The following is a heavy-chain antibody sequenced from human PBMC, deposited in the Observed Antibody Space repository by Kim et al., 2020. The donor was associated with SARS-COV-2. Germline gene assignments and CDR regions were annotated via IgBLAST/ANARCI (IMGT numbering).Heavy chain of an antibody. CDR1: GFTFSNAW. CDR2: IKSKTDGGTT. J-gene: IGHJ6*02. D-gene: IGHD3-9*01. V-gene: IGHV3-15*01. CDR3: TTLLRYFDWLGVKYYYYGWDV. Sequence: GGSLRLSCAASGFTFSNAWMSWVRQAPGKGLEWVGRIKSKTDGGTTDYAAPVKGRFTISRDDSKNTLYLQMNSLKTEDTAVYYCTTLLRYFDWLGVKYYYYGWDVWGQGTTVTVSS.